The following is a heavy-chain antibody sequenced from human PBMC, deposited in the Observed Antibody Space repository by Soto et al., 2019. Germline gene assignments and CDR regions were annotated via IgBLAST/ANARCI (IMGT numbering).Heavy chain of an antibody. Sequence: QVQLVQSAAEGKKPGASVKVSCKASGYNFSDYYIHWVRQAPGQGLEWLGWVSPKSGGTNYAQKFKGRVTMTRDTSSNTVYMDLSGLKSDDTAVFYCAREISGGGTLNWFDPWGQGTLVTVSS. CDR2: VSPKSGGT. V-gene: IGHV1-2*02. CDR3: AREISGGGTLNWFDP. D-gene: IGHD2-8*02. J-gene: IGHJ5*02. CDR1: GYNFSDYY.